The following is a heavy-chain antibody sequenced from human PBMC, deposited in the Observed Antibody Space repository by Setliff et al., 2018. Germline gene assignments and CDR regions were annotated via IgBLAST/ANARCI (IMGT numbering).Heavy chain of an antibody. CDR2: INHSGST. J-gene: IGHJ6*02. V-gene: IGHV4-34*01. Sequence: KSSETLSLTCAVYGGSFSGYYWSWIRQPPGKGLEWIGEINHSGSTNYNPSLKSRVTISVDASKNQFSLKLSSVTAADTAVYYCARLLAGTGGFFYYGVDVWGQGTTVTVSS. CDR1: GGSFSGYY. D-gene: IGHD6-19*01. CDR3: ARLLAGTGGFFYYGVDV.